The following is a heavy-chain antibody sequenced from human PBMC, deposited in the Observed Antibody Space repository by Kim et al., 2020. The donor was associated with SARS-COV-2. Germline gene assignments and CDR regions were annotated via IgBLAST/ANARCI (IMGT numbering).Heavy chain of an antibody. D-gene: IGHD3-22*01. CDR3: VRRTSYYDSSGYFWDP. CDR2: MNPNIGNT. J-gene: IGHJ5*02. V-gene: IGHV1-8*01. CDR1: GYRFTSHD. Sequence: ASVKVSCKASGYRFTSHDLNWVRQATGQGLEWMGWMNPNIGNTGYAQKFQGRVTMTMDTSISTAYMELSSLTSEDTAVYYCVRRTSYYDSSGYFWDPWGQGTLVTVSS.